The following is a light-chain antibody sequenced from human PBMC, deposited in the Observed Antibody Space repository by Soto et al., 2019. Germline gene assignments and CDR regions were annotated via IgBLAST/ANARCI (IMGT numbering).Light chain of an antibody. CDR1: QSFSSY. V-gene: IGKV3-11*01. J-gene: IGKJ5*01. CDR2: DAS. Sequence: EIVLTQSPATLSLSPGERATLSCRASQSFSSYLAWYQQKPGQAPRLLIYDASKRATGIPARFSGRGSGTDFTLTIRSLEPEDFAVYYCQQRSNWPPVITFGQGTLLEIK. CDR3: QQRSNWPPVIT.